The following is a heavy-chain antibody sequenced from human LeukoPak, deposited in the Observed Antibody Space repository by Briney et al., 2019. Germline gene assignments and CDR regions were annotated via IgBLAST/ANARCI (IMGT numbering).Heavy chain of an antibody. CDR3: ARDLSNYDILTGYTP. J-gene: IGHJ5*02. V-gene: IGHV3-21*01. Sequence: GGSLRLSCAASGVTFSSYSMNWVRQAPGKGLDWVSSIISSSSYIYYADSVKGGFTITRDNAKNSLYLQMNSLRAEDTAVYYCARDLSNYDILTGYTPWGQGTLVTVSP. CDR1: GVTFSSYS. D-gene: IGHD3-9*01. CDR2: IISSSSYI.